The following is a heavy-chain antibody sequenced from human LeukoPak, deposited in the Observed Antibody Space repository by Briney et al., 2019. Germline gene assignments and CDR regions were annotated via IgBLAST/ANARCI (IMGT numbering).Heavy chain of an antibody. D-gene: IGHD6-19*01. J-gene: IGHJ3*01. Sequence: PGESLKISCKGSGYSFTNYWIGWVRQMPGKGLEWMGVIYPADSHTTYSPSFQGQVTISADKSISTAYLQWSSLKASDTAIHYCARAYSSTWKAFDVWGQGTMVTVSS. CDR3: ARAYSSTWKAFDV. CDR1: GYSFTNYW. CDR2: IYPADSHT. V-gene: IGHV5-51*01.